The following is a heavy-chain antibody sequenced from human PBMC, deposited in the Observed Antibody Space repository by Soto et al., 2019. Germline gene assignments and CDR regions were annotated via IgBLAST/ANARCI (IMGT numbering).Heavy chain of an antibody. V-gene: IGHV3-30*18. CDR3: AKEAGGGATDYYYYGMDV. D-gene: IGHD1-26*01. J-gene: IGHJ6*02. Sequence: PGGSLRLSCAASGFTFSSYGMHWVRQAPGKGLEWVAVISYDGSNKYYADSVKGRFTISRDNSKNTLYLQMNSLRAEDTAVYYCAKEAGGGATDYYYYGMDVWGQGTTVTVSS. CDR1: GFTFSSYG. CDR2: ISYDGSNK.